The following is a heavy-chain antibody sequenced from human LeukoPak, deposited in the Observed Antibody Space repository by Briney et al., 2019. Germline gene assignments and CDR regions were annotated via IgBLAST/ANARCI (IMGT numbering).Heavy chain of an antibody. CDR2: IRYDGSNK. CDR1: GFSFSVYA. J-gene: IGHJ4*02. Sequence: GGSLRLSCAASGFSFSVYAMSWVRQAPGKGLEWVAFIRYDGSNKYYADSVKGRFTISRDNSKNTLYLQMNSLRAEDTAVYYCAKDHDFWSGPYYFDYWGQGTLVTVSS. CDR3: AKDHDFWSGPYYFDY. D-gene: IGHD3-3*01. V-gene: IGHV3-30*02.